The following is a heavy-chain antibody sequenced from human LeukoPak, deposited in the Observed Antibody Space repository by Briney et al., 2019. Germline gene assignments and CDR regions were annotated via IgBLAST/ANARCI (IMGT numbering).Heavy chain of an antibody. CDR1: GYTLTELS. CDR2: FDPEDGET. J-gene: IGHJ4*02. D-gene: IGHD5-24*01. V-gene: IGHV1-24*01. Sequence: ASVKVSCKVSGYTLTELSMHWVRQAPGKGLEWMGGFDPEDGETIYAQKFQGRVTMTEDTSTDTAYMGLSSLRSEDTAVYYCATDGALGGLHTYYFDYWGQGTLVTVSS. CDR3: ATDGALGGLHTYYFDY.